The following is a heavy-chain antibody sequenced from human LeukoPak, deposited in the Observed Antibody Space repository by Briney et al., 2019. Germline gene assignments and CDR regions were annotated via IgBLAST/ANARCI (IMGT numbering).Heavy chain of an antibody. CDR3: ARQGPLRYFDWSQGYYYYMDV. D-gene: IGHD3-9*01. Sequence: SETLSLTCAVYGGSFSGYYWSRIRQPPGKGLEWIGEINHSGSTNYNPSLKSRVTISVDTSKNQFSLKLSSVTAADTAVYYCARQGPLRYFDWSQGYYYYMDVWGKGTTVTISS. V-gene: IGHV4-34*01. CDR2: INHSGST. J-gene: IGHJ6*03. CDR1: GGSFSGYY.